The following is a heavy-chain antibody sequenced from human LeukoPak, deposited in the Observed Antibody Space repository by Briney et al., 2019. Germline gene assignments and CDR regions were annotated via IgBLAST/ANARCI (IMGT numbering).Heavy chain of an antibody. J-gene: IGHJ6*03. V-gene: IGHV4-34*01. Sequence: PSETLSLTCAVYGGSFSGYYWSWIRQPPGKGLEWIGEINHSESTNSNPSLKSRATISVGPSKNTFPLELSSVSAADTAVYYCAKGPEYSTNGVCYPDNYYDYMDVGGKGTTVTVSS. CDR1: GGSFSGYY. CDR2: INHSEST. D-gene: IGHD2-8*01. CDR3: AKGPEYSTNGVCYPDNYYDYMDV.